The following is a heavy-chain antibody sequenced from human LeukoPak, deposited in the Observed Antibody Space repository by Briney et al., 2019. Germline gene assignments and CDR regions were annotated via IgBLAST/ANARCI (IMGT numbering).Heavy chain of an antibody. Sequence: GSSVKVSCKASGGTFSSYAISWVRQAPGQGLEWMGRIIPILGIANYAQKFQGRATITADKSTSTAYMELSSLRSEDTAVYYCAREGPGGIVVVVDLYYGMDVWGQGTTVTVSS. D-gene: IGHD2-15*01. CDR2: IIPILGIA. CDR1: GGTFSSYA. J-gene: IGHJ6*02. CDR3: AREGPGGIVVVVDLYYGMDV. V-gene: IGHV1-69*04.